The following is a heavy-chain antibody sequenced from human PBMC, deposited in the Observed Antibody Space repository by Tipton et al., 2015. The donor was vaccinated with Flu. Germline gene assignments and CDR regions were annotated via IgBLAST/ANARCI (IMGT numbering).Heavy chain of an antibody. Sequence: TLSTCSVFGDSIDSRYYWAWIRQPPGKGLEWIGNIHREGNSYYSPSLKSRVTMSIDRSKNQFSLEMRSVTASDTAVYYCARRDYSNYVSDPKNWFNSWGLGTLVTVSS. V-gene: IGHV4-38-2*01. D-gene: IGHD4-11*01. CDR1: GDSIDSRYY. J-gene: IGHJ5*01. CDR3: ARRDYSNYVSDPKNWFNS. CDR2: IHREGNS.